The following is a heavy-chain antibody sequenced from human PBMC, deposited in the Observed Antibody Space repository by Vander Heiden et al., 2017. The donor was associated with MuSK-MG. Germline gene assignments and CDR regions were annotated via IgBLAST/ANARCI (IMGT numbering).Heavy chain of an antibody. CDR3: TSGRGPDLRYFDAFDI. Sequence: EVQMVESGGGLVQPGGSLKVSCAAAGFTFRGPAMHWVRQASGKGLEWVGRIRSKANSYATAYAASVKGRFTISRDDSKNTAYLQMNSLKTEDTAVYYCTSGRGPDLRYFDAFDIWGQGTMVTVSS. D-gene: IGHD2-21*01. V-gene: IGHV3-73*01. J-gene: IGHJ3*02. CDR2: IRSKANSYAT. CDR1: GFTFRGPA.